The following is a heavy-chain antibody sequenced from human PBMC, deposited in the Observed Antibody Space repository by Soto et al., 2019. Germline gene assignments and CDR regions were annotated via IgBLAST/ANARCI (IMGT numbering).Heavy chain of an antibody. CDR2: ISWDGGST. CDR3: AKDAYCSGGSCYSVAAGYYGMDV. CDR1: GFTFDDYT. Sequence: EVQLVESGGVVVQPGGSLRLSCAASGFTFDDYTMHWVRQAPGKGLEWVSLISWDGGSTYYADSVKGRFTISRDNSKNSLYLQMNSLRTEDTALYYCAKDAYCSGGSCYSVAAGYYGMDVWGQGTTVTVSS. D-gene: IGHD2-15*01. V-gene: IGHV3-43*01. J-gene: IGHJ6*02.